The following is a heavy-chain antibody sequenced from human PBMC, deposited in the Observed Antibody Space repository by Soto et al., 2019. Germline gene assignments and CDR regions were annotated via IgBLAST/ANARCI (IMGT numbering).Heavy chain of an antibody. J-gene: IGHJ4*02. CDR3: ARDGYYDSSGYYYDY. D-gene: IGHD3-22*01. V-gene: IGHV4-59*01. CDR1: DGSISSYY. CDR2: IYYSGST. Sequence: PSETLSLTCTVSDGSISSYYCSWILQPPGKGLEWIGYIYYSGSTNYNPSLKSRVTISVDTSKNQFSLKLSSVTAADTAVYYCARDGYYDSSGYYYDYWGQGTLVTVSS.